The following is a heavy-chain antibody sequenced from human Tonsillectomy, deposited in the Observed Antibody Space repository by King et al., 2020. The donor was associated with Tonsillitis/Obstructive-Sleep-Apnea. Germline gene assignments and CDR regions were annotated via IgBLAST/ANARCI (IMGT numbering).Heavy chain of an antibody. Sequence: VQLVESGGGLVQPGGSLRLSCAASGFTFSGYEMNWVRQAPGKGLEWVSYISSSGSTIYYPDSVKGRFTISRDNAKNSLYLQMNSLRAEDTAVYYCAREGCSSTSCYDYWGQGTLVTVSS. CDR2: ISSSGSTI. D-gene: IGHD2-2*01. CDR1: GFTFSGYE. CDR3: AREGCSSTSCYDY. J-gene: IGHJ4*02. V-gene: IGHV3-48*03.